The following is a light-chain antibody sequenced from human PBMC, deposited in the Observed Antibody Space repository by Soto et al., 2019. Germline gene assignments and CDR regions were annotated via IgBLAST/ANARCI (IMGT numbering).Light chain of an antibody. Sequence: EIEMTQSPGSLSLSLRERATLSCRASQSVSSNHSAWYQKTRGEAPRLLIYGASRRATGIPSRFSGSGSGTEFTLTSSSLQPEDFAVYYCQQYGSSTYTFGQGTKLEIK. J-gene: IGKJ2*01. CDR1: QSVSSNH. V-gene: IGKV3-20*01. CDR3: QQYGSSTYT. CDR2: GAS.